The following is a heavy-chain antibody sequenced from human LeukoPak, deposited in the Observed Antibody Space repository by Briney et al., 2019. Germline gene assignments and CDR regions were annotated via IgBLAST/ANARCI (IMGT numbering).Heavy chain of an antibody. J-gene: IGHJ1*01. CDR3: ARDSSLYCSGGSCYQYFQH. CDR1: GGSISSYY. Sequence: SETLSLTCTVSGGSISSYYWSWIRQPSGKGLEWIGYIYNSGSTNYNPSLKSRVTISVDTSKHQFSLKLNSVTAADTAVYYCARDSSLYCSGGSCYQYFQHWGQGTLVTVSS. V-gene: IGHV4-59*01. D-gene: IGHD2-15*01. CDR2: IYNSGST.